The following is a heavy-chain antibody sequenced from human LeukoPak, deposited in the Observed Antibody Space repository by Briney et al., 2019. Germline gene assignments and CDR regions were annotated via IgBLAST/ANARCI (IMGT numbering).Heavy chain of an antibody. CDR1: GFTFSSYW. Sequence: GGSLRLSCAASGFTFSSYWMSWVRQAPGKGLEWVAFIRYDGSNKYYADSVKGRFTISRDNSKNTLYLQMNSLRAEDTAAYYCARDLNWGSRYYFDYWGQGTLVTVSS. J-gene: IGHJ4*02. CDR3: ARDLNWGSRYYFDY. D-gene: IGHD7-27*01. CDR2: IRYDGSNK. V-gene: IGHV3-30*02.